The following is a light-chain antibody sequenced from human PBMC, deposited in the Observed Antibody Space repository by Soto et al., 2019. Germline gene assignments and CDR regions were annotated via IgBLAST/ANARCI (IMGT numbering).Light chain of an antibody. Sequence: PGERATLSCRASQSVISTYLAWYQQKPGQAPRLLISDASNRATGIPARFSGSGSGTDFTLTISSLEPEDFAVYYCHQRQYWPPITFGQGTRLEIK. CDR3: HQRQYWPPIT. V-gene: IGKV3-11*01. CDR1: QSVISTY. J-gene: IGKJ5*01. CDR2: DAS.